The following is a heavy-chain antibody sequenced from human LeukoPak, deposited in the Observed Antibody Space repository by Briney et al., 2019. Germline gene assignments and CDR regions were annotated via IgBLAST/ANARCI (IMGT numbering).Heavy chain of an antibody. D-gene: IGHD5-24*01. Sequence: GGSLRLSCAASGFTFSGYPIHWVRQAPGKGLEWVAVISYDGSNKYYADSVKGRFTISRDNAKNSLYLQMNSLRAEDTAVYYCARDLDLGVTRWLEPEFDYWGQGTLVTVSS. J-gene: IGHJ4*02. CDR2: ISYDGSNK. CDR1: GFTFSGYP. V-gene: IGHV3-30-3*01. CDR3: ARDLDLGVTRWLEPEFDY.